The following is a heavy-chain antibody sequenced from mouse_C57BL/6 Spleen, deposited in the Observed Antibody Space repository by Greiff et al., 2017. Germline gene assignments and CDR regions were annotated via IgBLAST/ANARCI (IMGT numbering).Heavy chain of an antibody. CDR1: GYTFTSYW. Sequence: QVHVKQPGAELVKPGASVKLSCKASGYTFTSYWMHWVKQRPGRGLEWIGRIDPNSGGTKYNEKFKSKATLTVDKPSSTAYMQISSLTSEDSAVYYCARDSSGYLRPFDYWGQGTTLTVSS. CDR3: ARDSSGYLRPFDY. V-gene: IGHV1-72*01. D-gene: IGHD3-2*02. J-gene: IGHJ2*01. CDR2: IDPNSGGT.